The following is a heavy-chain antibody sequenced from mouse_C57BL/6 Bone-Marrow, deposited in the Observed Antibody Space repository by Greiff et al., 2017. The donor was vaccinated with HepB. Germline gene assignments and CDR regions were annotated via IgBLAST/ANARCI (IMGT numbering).Heavy chain of an antibody. CDR1: GFTFSSYG. J-gene: IGHJ3*01. CDR2: ISSGGSYT. Sequence: EVQLVESGGDLVKPGGSLKLSCAASGFTFSSYGMSWVRQTPDKRLEWVATISSGGSYTYYPDSVKGRFTSSRDNAKNTLYLQMSSLKSEDTAMYYCARGATVVAPFAYWGQGTLVTVSA. V-gene: IGHV5-6*01. D-gene: IGHD1-1*01. CDR3: ARGATVVAPFAY.